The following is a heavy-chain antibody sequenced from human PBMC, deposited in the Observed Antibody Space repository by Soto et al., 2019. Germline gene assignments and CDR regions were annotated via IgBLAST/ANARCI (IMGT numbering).Heavy chain of an antibody. CDR2: IDNDGSGT. CDR3: TTVFEY. V-gene: IGHV3-74*01. J-gene: IGHJ4*02. Sequence: EVQLVESGGGLVQPGGSLRLSCAASGIIFTNYWMHWVRQAPGKGLVWVSRIDNDGSGTSYADSVKGRFTISRDNAKNTVYLQMNSLRAEDTAVYYCTTVFEYWGREPWSPSPQ. CDR1: GIIFTNYW.